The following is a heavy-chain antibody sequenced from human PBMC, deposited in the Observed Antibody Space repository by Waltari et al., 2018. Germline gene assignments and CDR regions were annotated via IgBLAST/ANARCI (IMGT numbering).Heavy chain of an antibody. CDR3: AHRRSTEYYDSSGSFSSNGFDH. J-gene: IGHJ5*02. V-gene: IGHV2-5*02. Sequence: QITLKESGPTLVKPTQTLTLTCTFSGLSLSTSGVGVGWVRQPPGKGLEWRALICWDDDKRDSPSLKDRLTITKDTSKNQVILTMTNMDTMDTATYYCAHRRSTEYYDSSGSFSSNGFDHWGQGTLVTVSS. CDR1: GLSLSTSGVG. D-gene: IGHD3-22*01. CDR2: ICWDDDK.